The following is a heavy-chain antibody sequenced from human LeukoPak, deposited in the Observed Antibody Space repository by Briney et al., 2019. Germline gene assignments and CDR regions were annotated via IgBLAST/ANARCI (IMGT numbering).Heavy chain of an antibody. Sequence: SETLSLTCSVSGGFNTHYYWSWIRQPPGKGLEWIGYFYHSAGTNYNPSLKGRVTISVDTSKNHFSLKLSSVTAADTAVYYCARGQWLPVFDFWGQGTLVTVSS. J-gene: IGHJ4*02. CDR3: ARGQWLPVFDF. CDR2: FYHSAGT. V-gene: IGHV4-59*01. CDR1: GGFNTHYY. D-gene: IGHD3-22*01.